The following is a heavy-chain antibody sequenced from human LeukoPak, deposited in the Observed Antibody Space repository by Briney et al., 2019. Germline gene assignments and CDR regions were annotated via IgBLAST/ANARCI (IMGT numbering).Heavy chain of an antibody. D-gene: IGHD2-21*02. CDR1: GYTFTGYY. CDR3: ARDYCGGDCFPDY. V-gene: IGHV1-2*06. J-gene: IGHJ4*02. CDR2: INPNSGYT. Sequence: ASVKVSCKASGYTFTGYYVHWVRQAPGQGLEWMGRINPNSGYTNYAQKFQGRVTMTRDTSISTAYMELSRLRSDDTAVYYCARDYCGGDCFPDYWGQGTLATVSS.